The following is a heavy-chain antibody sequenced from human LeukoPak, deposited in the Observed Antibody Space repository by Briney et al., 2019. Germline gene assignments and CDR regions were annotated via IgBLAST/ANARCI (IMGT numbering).Heavy chain of an antibody. CDR3: AESTHFDY. V-gene: IGHV3-23*01. CDR2: ISGSGVT. CDR1: GFTFNTYA. J-gene: IGHJ4*02. Sequence: GGSLRLSCAASGFTFNTYAKTWVRQTPGKGLEWVSSISGSGVTWYADSVKGRFTISRDNSKNTLYLQMNDLRAEDTAVYYCAESTHFDYWGQGTLVTVSS.